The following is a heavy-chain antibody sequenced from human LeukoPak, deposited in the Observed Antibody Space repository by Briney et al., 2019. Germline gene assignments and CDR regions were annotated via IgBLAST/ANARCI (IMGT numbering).Heavy chain of an antibody. D-gene: IGHD4-17*01. V-gene: IGHV3-23*01. CDR1: GFEFSNDW. CDR3: AKRGPSTVTYNYYFDY. CDR2: ISGSGGST. Sequence: GGSLRLSRAASGFEFSNDWMHWVRQAPGKGLVWVSAISGSGGSTYYADSVKGRFTISRDNSKNTLYLQMNSLRAEDTAVYYCAKRGPSTVTYNYYFDYWGQGTLVTVSS. J-gene: IGHJ4*02.